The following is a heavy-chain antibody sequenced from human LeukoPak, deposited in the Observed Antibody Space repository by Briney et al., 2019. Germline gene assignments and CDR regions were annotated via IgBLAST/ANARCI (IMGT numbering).Heavy chain of an antibody. CDR2: INPSGGDT. Sequence: AAVKVSCKASGYTFTRYYMHWVRQAPGQGHGWMGMINPSGGDTTYSQKLQGRVTMTRDRATTKVYMELSSLRSEDTAVYYCARENGGEDYWGQGTLVTVSS. CDR3: ARENGGEDY. V-gene: IGHV1-46*01. J-gene: IGHJ4*02. CDR1: GYTFTRYY. D-gene: IGHD2-21*01.